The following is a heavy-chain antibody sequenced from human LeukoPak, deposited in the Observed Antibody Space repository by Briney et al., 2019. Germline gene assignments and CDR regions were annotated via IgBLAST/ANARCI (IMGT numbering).Heavy chain of an antibody. V-gene: IGHV3-74*01. CDR2: INTDGTVT. J-gene: IGHJ4*02. CDR1: GFTSTKSW. D-gene: IGHD6-19*01. CDR3: ATKQWLAPPPDS. Sequence: GGSLRLSCAPSGFTSTKSWMLWVRQAPGKGLERVSRINTDGTVTTYADSVKGRFTVSRDNADNTMFLQMNSVRDEDTAVYYCATKQWLAPPPDSWGQGTPVTVSS.